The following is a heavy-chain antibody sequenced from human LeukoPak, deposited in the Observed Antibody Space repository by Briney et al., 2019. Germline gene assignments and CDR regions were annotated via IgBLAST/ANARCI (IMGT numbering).Heavy chain of an antibody. V-gene: IGHV4-61*01. D-gene: IGHD3-3*01. J-gene: IGHJ6*02. CDR3: ARRQKLSITIFGVVRGIDGMDV. CDR2: IYYSGST. CDR1: GGSVSSGSYY. Sequence: SETLSLTCTVSGGSVSSGSYYWSWIRQPPGKGLEWVGYIYYSGSTNYNPSLKSRVTISVDTSKNQFSLKLSSVTAADTAVYYCARRQKLSITIFGVVRGIDGMDVWGQGTTVTVSS.